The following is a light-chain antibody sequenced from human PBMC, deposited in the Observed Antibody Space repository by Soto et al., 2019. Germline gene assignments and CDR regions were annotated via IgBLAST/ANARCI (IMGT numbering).Light chain of an antibody. Sequence: EIVLTQSPATLSLSPGERATLSCRARQSIGRYLAWYQQKPGQAPRLLIYDASYRAIGIPDRFSGSGSGTDFTLPISSLESEDFAVYFCQQRSSWPLTFGGGTKVDIK. V-gene: IGKV3-11*01. CDR3: QQRSSWPLT. CDR1: QSIGRY. CDR2: DAS. J-gene: IGKJ4*01.